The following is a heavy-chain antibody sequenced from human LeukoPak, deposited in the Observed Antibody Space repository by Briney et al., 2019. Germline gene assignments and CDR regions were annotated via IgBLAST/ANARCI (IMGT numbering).Heavy chain of an antibody. CDR3: ARGRTYFDY. CDR1: GYSLNSDYSLNSGSY. D-gene: IGHD3/OR15-3a*01. CDR2: IYYSGST. V-gene: IGHV4-39*07. Sequence: PSETLSLTCTFSGYSLNSDYSLNSGSYWGWIRQPPGKGLEWIGSIYYSGSTYYNPSLKSRVTISVDTSKNQFSLKLSSVTAADTAVHYCARGRTYFDYWGQGTLVTVSS. J-gene: IGHJ4*02.